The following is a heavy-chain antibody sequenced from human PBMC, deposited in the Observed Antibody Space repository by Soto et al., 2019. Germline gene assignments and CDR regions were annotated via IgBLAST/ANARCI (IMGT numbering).Heavy chain of an antibody. V-gene: IGHV4-61*01. CDR1: GGSVSSGSYY. Sequence: ASETLSLTCTVSGGSVSSGSYYWSWIRQPPGKGLEWIGYIYYSGSTNYNPSLKSRVTISVDTSKNQFSLKLSSVTAADTAVYYCARDVDTAMVKPYYYGMDVWGQGTTVTVSS. CDR2: IYYSGST. CDR3: ARDVDTAMVKPYYYGMDV. D-gene: IGHD5-18*01. J-gene: IGHJ6*02.